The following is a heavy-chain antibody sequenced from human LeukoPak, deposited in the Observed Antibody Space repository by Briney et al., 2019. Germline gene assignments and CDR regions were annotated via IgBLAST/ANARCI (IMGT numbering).Heavy chain of an antibody. D-gene: IGHD6-19*01. CDR2: IIPIFGTA. J-gene: IGHJ3*02. Sequence: EASVKVSCKASGGTFSSYAISWVRQAPGQGLEWMGGIIPIFGTANYAQKFQGRVTITADKSTSTAYMELSSLRSEDTAVYYCARQRVGAVAGNAFDIWGQGTMVTVSS. V-gene: IGHV1-69*06. CDR3: ARQRVGAVAGNAFDI. CDR1: GGTFSSYA.